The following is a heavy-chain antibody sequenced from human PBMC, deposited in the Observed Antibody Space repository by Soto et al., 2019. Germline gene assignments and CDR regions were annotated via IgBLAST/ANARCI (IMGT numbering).Heavy chain of an antibody. CDR2: IYYSGSS. V-gene: IGHV4-31*03. CDR3: ASFSFLRSWDLFHGLDV. Sequence: TLSLTCTVSGGSISSGGYYWSWIRQHPGKGLEWIGYIYYSGSSYYTPSLKSRATISVDTSKNQFSLKLTSVTAEDTALYFCASFSFLRSWDLFHGLDVWGQGNTVTVSS. CDR1: GGSISSGGYY. J-gene: IGHJ6*01. D-gene: IGHD3-10*01.